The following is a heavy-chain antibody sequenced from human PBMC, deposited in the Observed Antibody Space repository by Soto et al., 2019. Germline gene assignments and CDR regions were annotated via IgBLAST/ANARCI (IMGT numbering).Heavy chain of an antibody. D-gene: IGHD3-16*01. CDR3: ARRGGGDYPYYFDY. CDR1: GGSFSGYD. J-gene: IGHJ4*02. Sequence: SGTLSLTCAVYGGSFSGYDWSWIRQPPGKGLEWIGEIHYSGSTNYNPSLKSRVTISIETSKTQFSLKLRSVTAADTAVYYCARRGGGDYPYYFDYWGQGTLVTVSS. CDR2: IHYSGST. V-gene: IGHV4-34*01.